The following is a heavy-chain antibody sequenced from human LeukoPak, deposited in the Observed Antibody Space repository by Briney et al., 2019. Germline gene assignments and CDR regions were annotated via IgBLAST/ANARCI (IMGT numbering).Heavy chain of an antibody. V-gene: IGHV1-2*02. CDR2: INPNSGGT. D-gene: IGHD3-22*01. Sequence: ASVKVSCKASGYTFTGYYMHWVRQAPGQGLEWMGWINPNSGGTNYAQKFQGRVTMTRDTSISTAYMELSRLRSDDTAVYYCARDYYYDSSGYYYICYFDYWGQGTLVTV. CDR1: GYTFTGYY. CDR3: ARDYYYDSSGYYYICYFDY. J-gene: IGHJ4*02.